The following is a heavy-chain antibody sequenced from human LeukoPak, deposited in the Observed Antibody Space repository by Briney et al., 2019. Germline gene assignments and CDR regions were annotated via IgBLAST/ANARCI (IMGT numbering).Heavy chain of an antibody. CDR2: ISSSGDTI. J-gene: IGHJ6*03. Sequence: GGSLRLSCAASGFTFSDYYMSWIRQAPGKGLEWISYISSSGDTIFYADSVKGRFTISRDNAKNSLYLRMNSLRAEDTAVYYCARASDSGSPRTYYYYYYMDVWGKGTTVTVSS. V-gene: IGHV3-11*04. CDR3: ARASDSGSPRTYYYYYYMDV. D-gene: IGHD1-26*01. CDR1: GFTFSDYY.